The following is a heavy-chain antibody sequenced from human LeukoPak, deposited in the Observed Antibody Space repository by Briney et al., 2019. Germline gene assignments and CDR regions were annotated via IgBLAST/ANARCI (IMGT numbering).Heavy chain of an antibody. CDR1: GYTFKSYA. CDR3: ARGVGNEGLTI. D-gene: IGHD1-26*01. CDR2: IDPYSGNT. Sequence: ASVKVSCKASGYTFKSYAITWVRQAPGQGLEWMGWIDPYSGNTNYAQKFQGRVTMTTETFTSTADMEVTSLRSDDTAVYYCARGVGNEGLTIWGQGTLVTVSS. V-gene: IGHV1-18*01. J-gene: IGHJ3*02.